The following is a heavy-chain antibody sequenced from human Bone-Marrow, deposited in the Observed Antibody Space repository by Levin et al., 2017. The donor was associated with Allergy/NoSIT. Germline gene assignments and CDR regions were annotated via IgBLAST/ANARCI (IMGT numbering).Heavy chain of an antibody. CDR2: ISYDGSNK. CDR3: AKLGSGSYYHTRHRVYYYYGMDV. Sequence: GGSLRLSCAASGFTFSSYGMHWVRQAPGKGLEWVAVISYDGSNKYYADSVKGRFTISRDNSKNTLYLQMNSLRAEDTAVYYCAKLGSGSYYHTRHRVYYYYGMDVWGQGTTVTVSS. J-gene: IGHJ6*02. CDR1: GFTFSSYG. D-gene: IGHD3-10*01. V-gene: IGHV3-30*18.